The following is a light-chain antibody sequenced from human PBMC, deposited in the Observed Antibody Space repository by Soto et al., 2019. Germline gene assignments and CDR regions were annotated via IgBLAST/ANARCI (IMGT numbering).Light chain of an antibody. CDR1: QSVLYSSNNKNY. Sequence: EIVLTQSPDSLAVSLGERATINCKSSQSVLYSSNNKNYLAWYQQKAGQPPKLLIYWASTRESGVPDRFSGSGSGTDFTLTISSLQAEDVAVYSCQQYYSTPWTFGQGTKLEIK. CDR2: WAS. J-gene: IGKJ1*01. V-gene: IGKV4-1*01. CDR3: QQYYSTPWT.